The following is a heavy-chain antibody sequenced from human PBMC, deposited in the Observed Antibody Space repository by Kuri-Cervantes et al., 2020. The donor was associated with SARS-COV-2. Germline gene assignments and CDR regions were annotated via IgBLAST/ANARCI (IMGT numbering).Heavy chain of an antibody. CDR1: GVSVSHGTYS. CDR2: LDTSGTT. Sequence: SETLSLTCAVSGVSVSHGTYSWSWIRQPAGKGLEWIGHLDTSGTTTYNPSLKSRVTISVDTSKNQFSLKLSSVTAADTAVYYCARQGGYSSRYFDYWGQGTLVTVSS. V-gene: IGHV4-61*09. CDR3: ARQGGYSSRYFDY. J-gene: IGHJ4*02. D-gene: IGHD6-13*01.